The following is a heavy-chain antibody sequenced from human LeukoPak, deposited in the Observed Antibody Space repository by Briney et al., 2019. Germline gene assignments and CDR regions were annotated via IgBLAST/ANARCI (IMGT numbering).Heavy chain of an antibody. CDR2: IHSSGNT. CDR3: GRDLNGVTDP. CDR1: GGSISSGIYY. J-gene: IGHJ5*02. D-gene: IGHD3-16*02. Sequence: SETLSLTCTVSGGSISSGIYYWSWIRQPAGKGLEWIGRIHSSGNTNYNPSLKSRVTISVDTSKNQFSLKLSSVTAADTAMYYCGRDLNGVTDPWGQGTLVTVSS. V-gene: IGHV4-61*02.